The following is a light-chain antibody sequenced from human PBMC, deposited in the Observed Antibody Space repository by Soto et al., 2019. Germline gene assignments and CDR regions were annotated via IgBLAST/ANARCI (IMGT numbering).Light chain of an antibody. CDR1: QSVSSSY. Sequence: EIVLTQSPGTLSLSPGERATLSCRASQSVSSSYLAWYQQKPGQAPRLLIYGASTRATGIPARFSGRGSGTEFTLTFSSLQSEDSAVYYCQRRSNWPPITFGQGTRLEIK. V-gene: IGKV3D-20*02. J-gene: IGKJ5*01. CDR2: GAS. CDR3: QRRSNWPPIT.